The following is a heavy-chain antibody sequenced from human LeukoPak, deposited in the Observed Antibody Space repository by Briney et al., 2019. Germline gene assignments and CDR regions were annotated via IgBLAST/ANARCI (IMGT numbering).Heavy chain of an antibody. CDR1: GFTFSSYE. V-gene: IGHV3-48*03. CDR2: IRSSGSPI. J-gene: IGHJ4*02. Sequence: GGSLRLSCAASGFTFSSYEMNWVRQAPGKGLEWLSYIRSSGSPIYYADSVKGRFTISRDNGKNSLYLQMDDLRAEDTAVYYCARDLWGTSGYRFDYWGQGTLVTVSS. D-gene: IGHD3-22*01. CDR3: ARDLWGTSGYRFDY.